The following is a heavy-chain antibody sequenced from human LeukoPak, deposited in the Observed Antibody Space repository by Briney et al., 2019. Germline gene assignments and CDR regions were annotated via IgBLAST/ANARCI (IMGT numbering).Heavy chain of an antibody. Sequence: GGSLRLSCAASGFTFSDYYMTWIRQAPGKGLEWVSYIGSSGSIIYYADSVKGRFIISRDNAKNSLYLQMNSLRAEDTAVYFCARVGYDSSGRFDYWGQGTLVTVSS. CDR1: GFTFSDYY. D-gene: IGHD3-22*01. J-gene: IGHJ4*02. V-gene: IGHV3-11*04. CDR3: ARVGYDSSGRFDY. CDR2: IGSSGSII.